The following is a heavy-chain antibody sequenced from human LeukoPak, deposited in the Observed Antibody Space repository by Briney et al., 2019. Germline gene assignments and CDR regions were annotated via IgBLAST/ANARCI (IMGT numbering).Heavy chain of an antibody. CDR2: INPNSGGT. CDR1: GYTFTGYY. CDR3: ARGRKTNYYYYYMDV. J-gene: IGHJ6*03. Sequence: ASVKVSCKASGYTFTGYYMHWVRQAPGQGLEWMGWINPNSGGTNYAQKFQGRVTMTRDTSINTAYMELSRLRSDDTAVYYCARGRKTNYYYYYMDVWAKGPRSPSP. V-gene: IGHV1-2*02.